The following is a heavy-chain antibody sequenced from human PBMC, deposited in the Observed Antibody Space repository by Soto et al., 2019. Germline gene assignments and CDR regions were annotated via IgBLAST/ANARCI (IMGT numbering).Heavy chain of an antibody. CDR1: GYTFTGYY. D-gene: IGHD2-15*01. CDR3: ARGGGVVVAATPHNWFDP. CDR2: INPNSGGT. Sequence: QVQLVQSGAEVKKPGASVKVSCKASGYTFTGYYMHWVRQAPGQGLEWMGWINPNSGGTNYAQKFQGWVTMTRDTSMSTAYMELSRLRSDDTAVYYCARGGGVVVAATPHNWFDPWGQGTLVTVSS. J-gene: IGHJ5*02. V-gene: IGHV1-2*04.